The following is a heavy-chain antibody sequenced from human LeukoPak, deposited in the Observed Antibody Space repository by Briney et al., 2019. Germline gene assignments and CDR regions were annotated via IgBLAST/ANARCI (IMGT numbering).Heavy chain of an antibody. D-gene: IGHD5-12*01. J-gene: IGHJ4*02. V-gene: IGHV4-34*01. CDR3: ASSSTGGYSGYEYFDY. CDR1: GFTFSDNY. CDR2: INHSGST. Sequence: GSLRLSCTASGFTFSDNYMSWIRQPPGKGLEWIGEINHSGSTNYNPSLKSRVTISVDTSKNQFSLKLSSVTAADTAVYYCASSSTGGYSGYEYFDYWGQGTLVTVSS.